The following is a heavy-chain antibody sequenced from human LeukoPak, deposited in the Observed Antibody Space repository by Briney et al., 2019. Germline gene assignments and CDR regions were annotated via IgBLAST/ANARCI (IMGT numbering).Heavy chain of an antibody. D-gene: IGHD1-1*01. Sequence: GGSLRLSCAASGFTFSNAWMSWVRQAPGKGLEWVGRIKSKTDGGTTDCAAPVKGRFTISRDDSKNTLYLQMNSLKTGDTAVYYCTTDPGEGYYMDVWGKGTTVTVSS. CDR2: IKSKTDGGTT. CDR1: GFTFSNAW. V-gene: IGHV3-15*01. CDR3: TTDPGEGYYMDV. J-gene: IGHJ6*03.